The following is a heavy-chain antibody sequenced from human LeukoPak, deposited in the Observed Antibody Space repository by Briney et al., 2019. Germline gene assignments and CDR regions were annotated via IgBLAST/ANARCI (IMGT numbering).Heavy chain of an antibody. CDR2: ISGSGVST. V-gene: IGHV3-23*01. CDR1: GFTFSTYW. J-gene: IGHJ4*02. D-gene: IGHD5-18*01. Sequence: GGSLRLSCAASGFTFSTYWMTWVRQAPGKGLEWVSAISGSGVSTYYADSVKGRFTISRDNSKNTLYLQMNSLRAEDTAVYYCAKGVGYSYGSYYFDYWGQGTLVTVSS. CDR3: AKGVGYSYGSYYFDY.